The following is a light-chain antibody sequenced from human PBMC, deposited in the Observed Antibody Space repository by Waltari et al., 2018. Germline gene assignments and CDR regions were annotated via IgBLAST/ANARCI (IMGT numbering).Light chain of an antibody. V-gene: IGLV2-14*03. CDR1: SNDVCGYNF. CDR2: DVS. CDR3: SSKTSSSTVV. J-gene: IGLJ2*01. Sequence: QSALTQPASVSGSPRPSSTIPCTGTSNDVCGYNFVSWYQHHPGKAPKLLVVDVSNRPSGASNRFSGSKSGNTASLTIAGLQAGDEADYYCSSKTSSSTVVFGGGTKLTVL.